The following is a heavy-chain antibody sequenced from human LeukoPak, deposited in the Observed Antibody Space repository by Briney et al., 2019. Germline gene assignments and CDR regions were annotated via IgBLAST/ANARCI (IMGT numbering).Heavy chain of an antibody. J-gene: IGHJ3*02. CDR3: AKFGSDAFDI. V-gene: IGHV4-31*03. CDR2: ISHSGYS. CDR1: GGSISSGGYY. D-gene: IGHD3-10*01. Sequence: SETLSLTCSVSGGSISSGGYYWNWVRQLPEKGLEWLGYISHSGYSYYTPSLKSRLTISMDTSKNQFSLKLTSVTAADTAVYYCAKFGSDAFDIWGQGTTVTVSS.